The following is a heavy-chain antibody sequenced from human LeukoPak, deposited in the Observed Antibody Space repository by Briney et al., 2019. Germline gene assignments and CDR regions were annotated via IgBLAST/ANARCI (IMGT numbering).Heavy chain of an antibody. Sequence: GGSLRLSCAASGFTFSSYSMNWVRQAPGKGLEWASSISSSSSYIYYADSVKGRFTISRDNAKNSLYLQMNSLRAEDTAVYYCARDRTVEWLRLRALGYWGQGTLVTVSS. CDR1: GFTFSSYS. D-gene: IGHD5-12*01. V-gene: IGHV3-21*01. CDR2: ISSSSSYI. J-gene: IGHJ4*02. CDR3: ARDRTVEWLRLRALGY.